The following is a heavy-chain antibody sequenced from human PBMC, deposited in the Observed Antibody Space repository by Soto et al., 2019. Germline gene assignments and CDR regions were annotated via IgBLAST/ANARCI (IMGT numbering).Heavy chain of an antibody. J-gene: IGHJ4*02. CDR1: GFTFSDYG. V-gene: IGHV3-30*18. CDR2: VSYDGSYK. D-gene: IGHD6-6*01. CDR3: AKEMYPRPVPYSSWPWGDY. Sequence: QVQLVESGGGVAQPGRSLRLSCAVSGFTFSDYGMHWVRQAPGKGLEWVAVVSYDGSYKYYADSVKGRFTVSRDLSGNTLFLQMNSLRLEDTAVYFCAKEMYPRPVPYSSWPWGDYWGQGTLVAASS.